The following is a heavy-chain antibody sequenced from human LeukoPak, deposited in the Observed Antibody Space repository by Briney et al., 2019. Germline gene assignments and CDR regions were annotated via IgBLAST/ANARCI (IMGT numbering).Heavy chain of an antibody. D-gene: IGHD6-13*01. Sequence: GASVKVSCKASGYTFTSYDINWVRQAPGQGLEWMGIINPSGGSTSYAQKFQGRVTMTRDTSTSTVYMEPSSLRSEDTAVYYCARVAAAAGTFDPWGQGTLVTVSS. CDR3: ARVAAAAGTFDP. CDR1: GYTFTSYD. J-gene: IGHJ5*02. CDR2: INPSGGST. V-gene: IGHV1-46*01.